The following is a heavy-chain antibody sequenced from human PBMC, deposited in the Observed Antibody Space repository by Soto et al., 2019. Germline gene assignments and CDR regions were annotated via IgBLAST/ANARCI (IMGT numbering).Heavy chain of an antibody. Sequence: ASVNLDCKSSGYTFTGYYMHWVRQAPGQGIEWMGWINPNSGGTNYAQKFQGRVTMTRDTSIGTAYMELSRLRSDDTAVYYCAISVYAIRPDVLSVWGQGTTV. V-gene: IGHV1-2*02. D-gene: IGHD2-8*01. CDR3: AISVYAIRPDVLSV. CDR1: GYTFTGYY. CDR2: INPNSGGT. J-gene: IGHJ6*02.